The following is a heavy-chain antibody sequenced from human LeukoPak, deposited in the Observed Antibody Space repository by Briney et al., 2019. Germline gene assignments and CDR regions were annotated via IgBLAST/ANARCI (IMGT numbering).Heavy chain of an antibody. CDR1: GFTFSSYG. D-gene: IGHD2-2*01. J-gene: IGHJ6*02. Sequence: GGSLRLSCAASGFTFSSYGMHWVRQAPGKGLEWVAVIWYDGSNKYYADSVKGRFTISRDNSKNTLYLQMNSLRAEDTAVYYCAKELGYCSSTSCYETAYYYGMDVWGQGTTVTVSS. CDR3: AKELGYCSSTSCYETAYYYGMDV. V-gene: IGHV3-30*02. CDR2: IWYDGSNK.